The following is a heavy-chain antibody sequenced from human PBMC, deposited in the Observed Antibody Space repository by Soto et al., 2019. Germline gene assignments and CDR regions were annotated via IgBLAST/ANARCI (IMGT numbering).Heavy chain of an antibody. CDR2: ISGSGGST. J-gene: IGHJ6*02. CDR3: AKGSLLYQASIYYYYGMDV. V-gene: IGHV3-23*01. CDR1: GFTFSSYA. D-gene: IGHD2-2*01. Sequence: GGSLRLSCAASGFTFSSYAMSWVRQAPGKGLEWVSAISGSGGSTYYADSVKGRFTISRDNSKNTLYLQMNSLRAGDTAVYYCAKGSLLYQASIYYYYGMDVWGQGTTVTVSS.